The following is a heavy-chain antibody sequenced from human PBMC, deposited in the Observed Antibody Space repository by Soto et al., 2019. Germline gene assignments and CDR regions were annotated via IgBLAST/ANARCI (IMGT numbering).Heavy chain of an antibody. J-gene: IGHJ6*02. Sequence: QVKLVESGGGVVQPGRSLRLSCAASGFTFSSYGMHWVRQAPGKGLEWVAVISYDGSNKYYADSVKGRFTISRDNSKNTLYLQMNSLRAEDTAVYYCAKDRRPNYYYGMDVWGQGTTVNVSS. V-gene: IGHV3-30*18. CDR3: AKDRRPNYYYGMDV. CDR2: ISYDGSNK. D-gene: IGHD6-25*01. CDR1: GFTFSSYG.